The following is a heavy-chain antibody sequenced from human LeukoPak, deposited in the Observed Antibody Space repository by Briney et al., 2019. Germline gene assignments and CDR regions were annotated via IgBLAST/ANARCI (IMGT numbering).Heavy chain of an antibody. J-gene: IGHJ6*03. D-gene: IGHD1-7*01. CDR3: AREGNYGYYHYMDV. Sequence: SETLSLTCTVSGGSISSHYWSWIRQPPGKGLEWIGYIYYSGSTNYNPSLKSRVTISVDTSKNQFSLKLSSVTAADTAVYYCAREGNYGYYHYMDVWGKGTTVTVSS. V-gene: IGHV4-59*11. CDR1: GGSISSHY. CDR2: IYYSGST.